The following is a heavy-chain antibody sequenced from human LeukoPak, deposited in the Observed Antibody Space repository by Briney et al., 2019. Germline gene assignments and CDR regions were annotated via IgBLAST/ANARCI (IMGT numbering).Heavy chain of an antibody. Sequence: QPGGSLRLSCAASGFTFSSYGMHWVRQAPGKGLEWVAVISYDGSDKYYADSVKGRFTISRDNSKNTLYLQMNSLRAEDTAVYYCAKGNTPWYYYDSSGYYWGGDAFDIWGQGTMVTVSS. V-gene: IGHV3-30*18. J-gene: IGHJ3*02. CDR2: ISYDGSDK. CDR3: AKGNTPWYYYDSSGYYWGGDAFDI. D-gene: IGHD3-22*01. CDR1: GFTFSSYG.